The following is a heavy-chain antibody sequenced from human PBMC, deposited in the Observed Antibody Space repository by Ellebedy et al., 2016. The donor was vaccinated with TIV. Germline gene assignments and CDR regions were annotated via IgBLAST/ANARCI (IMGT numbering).Heavy chain of an antibody. CDR3: AAARGSRELSTRHTLYHYYTMDA. V-gene: IGHV1-58*02. CDR1: GGTFSSSV. CDR2: IVIASGDT. J-gene: IGHJ6*02. Sequence: AASVKVSCKASGGTFSSSVINWVRLDPGQGLEWMGWIVIASGDTDYGQKFQERVTLTRDMSPSTAYMEVTTLRPGDTAGYYCAAARGSRELSTRHTLYHYYTMDAWGQGTPVTVSS. D-gene: IGHD1-26*01.